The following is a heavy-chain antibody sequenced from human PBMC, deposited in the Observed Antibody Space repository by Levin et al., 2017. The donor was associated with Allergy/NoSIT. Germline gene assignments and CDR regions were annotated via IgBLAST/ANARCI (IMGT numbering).Heavy chain of an antibody. D-gene: IGHD3-22*01. J-gene: IGHJ4*02. CDR2: ISGGSNNI. CDR1: GFAFRSHT. CDR3: ARDSFDGSGYPYYFDY. Sequence: SCAASGFAFRSHTMNWVRQAPGKGLEWVSSISGGSNNIHYADSVRGRFAISRDNAKNSLFLQMNNLRAEDTAVYYCARDSFDGSGYPYYFDYWGQGTLVSVSS. V-gene: IGHV3-48*01.